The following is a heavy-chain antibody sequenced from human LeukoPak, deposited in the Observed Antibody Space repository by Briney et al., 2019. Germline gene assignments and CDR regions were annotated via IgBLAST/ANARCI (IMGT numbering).Heavy chain of an antibody. V-gene: IGHV3-21*01. J-gene: IGHJ4*02. CDR1: XFTFSXXX. Sequence: LXXXXXXFTFSXXXMNXVXQXXGXGXEWXSSISSSSSYIYYADSVKGRFTISRDNAKNSLYLQMNSLRAEDTAVYYCARALVTTTSKFDYWGQGTLVTVSS. CDR2: ISSSSSYI. D-gene: IGHD4-11*01. CDR3: ARALVTTTSKFDY.